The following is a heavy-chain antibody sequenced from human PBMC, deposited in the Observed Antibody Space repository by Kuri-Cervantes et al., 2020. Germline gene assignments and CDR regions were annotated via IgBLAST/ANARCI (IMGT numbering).Heavy chain of an antibody. CDR2: ISSSGSTI. D-gene: IGHD4-17*01. Sequence: GGSLRLSCAASGFTFSDYYMSWIRQAPGKGLEWVSYISSSGSTIYYADSVKGRFTISRDNAKSSLYLQMNSLRAEDTAVYYCAKNRGFGDNYFDYWGQGTLVTVSS. CDR1: GFTFSDYY. J-gene: IGHJ4*02. V-gene: IGHV3-11*04. CDR3: AKNRGFGDNYFDY.